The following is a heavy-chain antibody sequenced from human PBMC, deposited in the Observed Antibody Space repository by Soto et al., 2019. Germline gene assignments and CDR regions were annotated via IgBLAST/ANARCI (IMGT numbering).Heavy chain of an antibody. CDR1: GDSIRSNRW. D-gene: IGHD5-12*01. Sequence: QVHLQESGPGLVKPSDTLSLTCSVSGDSIRSNRWWGWIRQPPGKGLEWIGYIYHSGGTYYNPSLQSQVTMSVDTSTNQFSLKLTSVTAVDTAVYYCARKTAGYNHLDFWSQGTLVTVSS. CDR2: IYHSGGT. CDR3: ARKTAGYNHLDF. V-gene: IGHV4-28*01. J-gene: IGHJ4*02.